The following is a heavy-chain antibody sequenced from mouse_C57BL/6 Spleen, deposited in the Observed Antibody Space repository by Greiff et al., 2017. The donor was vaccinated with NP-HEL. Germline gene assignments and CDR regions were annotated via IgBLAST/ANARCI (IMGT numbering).Heavy chain of an antibody. Sequence: EVQLQQSGPELVKPGASVKISCKASGYTFTDYYMNWVKQSHGKSLEWIGDINPNNGGTSYNQKFKGKATLTVDKSSSTAYMELRSLTSEDSAVYYWARDYGSSQAWFAYWGQGTLVTVSA. J-gene: IGHJ3*01. CDR3: ARDYGSSQAWFAY. V-gene: IGHV1-26*01. D-gene: IGHD1-1*01. CDR1: GYTFTDYY. CDR2: INPNNGGT.